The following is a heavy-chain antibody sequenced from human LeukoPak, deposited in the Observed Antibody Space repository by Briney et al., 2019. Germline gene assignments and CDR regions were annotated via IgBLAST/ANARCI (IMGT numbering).Heavy chain of an antibody. J-gene: IGHJ4*02. V-gene: IGHV3-23*01. D-gene: IGHD3-16*02. CDR2: ISGSGGST. Sequence: GGSLRLSCAASGFTFSSYAMSWVRQAAGKGLEWVSGISGSGGSTYYVDAVKGRFTISRDNSKNTLFLQMNSLRAEDTAVYYCAKDALISFRGAWSQSDSWGQGTLVTVSS. CDR3: AKDALISFRGAWSQSDS. CDR1: GFTFSSYA.